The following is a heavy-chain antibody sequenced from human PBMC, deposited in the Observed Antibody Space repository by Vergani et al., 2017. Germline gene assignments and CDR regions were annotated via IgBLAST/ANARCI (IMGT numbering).Heavy chain of an antibody. V-gene: IGHV1-8*01. D-gene: IGHD2-15*01. CDR3: ARAPGRRCSGGSCYSSFRWFDP. CDR1: GDTFIEYD. CDR2: MNPKSGNS. J-gene: IGHJ5*02. Sequence: QVQLVQSGAEVKKPGASVKVSCWASGDTFIEYDIDWVRQAAGQGLEWMGWMNPKSGNSGFAQKFQGRVTMTRDTSISTAYMELNSLTSEDTAVYYCARAPGRRCSGGSCYSSFRWFDPWGQGTLVTVFS.